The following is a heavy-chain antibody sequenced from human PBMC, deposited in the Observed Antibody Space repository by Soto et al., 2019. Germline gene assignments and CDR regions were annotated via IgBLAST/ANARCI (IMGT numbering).Heavy chain of an antibody. J-gene: IGHJ4*02. V-gene: IGHV3-23*01. CDR3: AKPHYGDHRGGDY. CDR2: ISGSGGST. D-gene: IGHD4-17*01. Sequence: EVQLLESGGGLVQPGGSLRLSCAASGFTFSSYAMSWVRQAPGKGLEWVSAISGSGGSTYYADSVKGRFTISRDKSKNTLYLQMNSLRAEDTAVYYCAKPHYGDHRGGDYWGQGTLVTVSS. CDR1: GFTFSSYA.